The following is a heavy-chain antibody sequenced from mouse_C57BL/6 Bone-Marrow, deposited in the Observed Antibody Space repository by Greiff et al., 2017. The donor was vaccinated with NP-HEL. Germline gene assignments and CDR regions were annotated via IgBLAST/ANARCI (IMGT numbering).Heavy chain of an antibody. Sequence: VQLKESGAELVRPGASVKLSCTASGFNIKDDYMHWVKQRPEQGLEWIGWIDPENGDTEYASKFQGKATITADTSSNTAYLQLSILTSEDTAVYYCTTLDGYYGYWGQGTTLTVSS. V-gene: IGHV14-4*01. J-gene: IGHJ2*01. D-gene: IGHD2-3*01. CDR2: IDPENGDT. CDR3: TTLDGYYGY. CDR1: GFNIKDDY.